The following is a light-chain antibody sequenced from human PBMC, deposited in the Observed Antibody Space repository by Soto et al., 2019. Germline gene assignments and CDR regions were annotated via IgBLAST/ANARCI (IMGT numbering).Light chain of an antibody. V-gene: IGKV3D-20*02. CDR1: QSVSSRY. CDR2: DAS. CDR3: QQHTNWPLS. Sequence: EIVLTQSPGTRSLSPGGRATLSCRASQSVSSRYLAWYQQKPGQAPRLLIYDASNRATDIPARFSGSGSGTDFTLTISSLEPEGFAVYYCQQHTNWPLSFGGGTRLEIK. J-gene: IGKJ5*01.